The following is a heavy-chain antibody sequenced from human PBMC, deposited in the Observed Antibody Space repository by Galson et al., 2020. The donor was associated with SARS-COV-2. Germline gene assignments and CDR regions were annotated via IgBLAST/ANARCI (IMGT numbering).Heavy chain of an antibody. CDR3: ARLRCSTSRYYMDV. J-gene: IGHJ6*03. V-gene: IGHV4-4*02. CDR1: GGPISSSNW. CDR2: IYHSGST. D-gene: IGHD2-2*01. Sequence: TLSLTCAVSGGPISSSNWWSWVRQPPGKGLEWIGEIYHSGSTNYNPSLKSRVTISVDKSKNQFSLKLSSVTAADTAVYYCARLRCSTSRYYMDVWGKGTTVTVSS.